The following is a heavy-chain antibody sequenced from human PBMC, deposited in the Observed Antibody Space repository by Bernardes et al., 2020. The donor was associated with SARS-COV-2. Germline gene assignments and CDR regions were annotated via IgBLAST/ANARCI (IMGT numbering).Heavy chain of an antibody. Sequence: SETLSLTCSVSGASISTTSFYWGWIRQPPGKGLEWIGSLYYSGTTYYNPSLKSRTTISGDTSKNHFSLNLSSVTAADTAVYYCARGYGDWHNYYYAMDVWGQGTTVTVSS. V-gene: IGHV4-39*02. CDR3: ARGYGDWHNYYYAMDV. D-gene: IGHD4-17*01. CDR1: GASISTTSFY. J-gene: IGHJ6*02. CDR2: LYYSGTT.